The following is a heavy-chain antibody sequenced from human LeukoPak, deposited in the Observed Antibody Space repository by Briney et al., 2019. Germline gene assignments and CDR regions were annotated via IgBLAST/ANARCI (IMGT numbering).Heavy chain of an antibody. J-gene: IGHJ4*02. Sequence: SVKVSCKASGGTFSSYAISWVRQAPGQGLEWMGGIIPIFGTANYAQKFQGRVTITTDESTSTAYMELSSLRSEVTAVYYCANSLYSYGPVGTLYFDYWGQGTLVTVSS. CDR2: IIPIFGTA. D-gene: IGHD5-18*01. CDR1: GGTFSSYA. V-gene: IGHV1-69*05. CDR3: ANSLYSYGPVGTLYFDY.